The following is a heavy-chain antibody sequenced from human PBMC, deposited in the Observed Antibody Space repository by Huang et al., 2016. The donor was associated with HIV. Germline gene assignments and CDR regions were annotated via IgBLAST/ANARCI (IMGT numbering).Heavy chain of an antibody. CDR2: NSDTGRT. CDR3: ARSPQIYQTSGLAHYYCDF. V-gene: IGHV4-59*11. J-gene: IGHJ2*01. Sequence: QVQLQESGPGLVKPSETLSLSCTVSGGSIRGHHWSWIRQPPGKGLEWLATNSDTGRTNYSPTIKSRVSMSLDTSKNNFSLKLTSVTAADTAVYYCARSPQIYQTSGLAHYYCDFWGRGTLVTVSS. CDR1: GGSIRGHH. D-gene: IGHD6-19*01.